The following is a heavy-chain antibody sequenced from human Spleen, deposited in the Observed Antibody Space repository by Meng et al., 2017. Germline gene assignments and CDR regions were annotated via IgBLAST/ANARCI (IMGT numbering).Heavy chain of an antibody. D-gene: IGHD2-8*01. Sequence: RVTGPGLVMPTGTRSLTCAVAGGSISSSNWWSWVRHPPGEGLEWIGEIFHSGSTKYNPSLKSRVTISVDKSKNQVSLKMTSVTAADTAIYYCARVAGMLSPSWLDHWGQGTLVTVAS. V-gene: IGHV4-4*02. CDR1: GGSISSSNW. CDR2: IFHSGST. J-gene: IGHJ5*02. CDR3: ARVAGMLSPSWLDH.